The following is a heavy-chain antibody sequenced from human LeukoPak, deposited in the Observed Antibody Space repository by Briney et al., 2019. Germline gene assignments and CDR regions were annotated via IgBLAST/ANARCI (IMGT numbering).Heavy chain of an antibody. D-gene: IGHD5-24*01. Sequence: SETLSLTCTVSGAFISTRGYFWGWIRQPPGKGLEWIGSIYYSGSTYNNPSLKSRVTISLDTSKNQFSLKVTSVTAADTAVYYCARTRWLQLVDYWGQGTLVTVSS. V-gene: IGHV4-39*07. J-gene: IGHJ4*02. CDR1: GAFISTRGYF. CDR2: IYYSGST. CDR3: ARTRWLQLVDY.